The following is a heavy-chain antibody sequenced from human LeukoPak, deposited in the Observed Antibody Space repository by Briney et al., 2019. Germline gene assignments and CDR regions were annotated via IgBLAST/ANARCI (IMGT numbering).Heavy chain of an antibody. D-gene: IGHD6-6*01. CDR3: ARDLYSSSSNWFDP. CDR2: ISYDGSNK. CDR1: GFTFSSYA. J-gene: IGHJ5*02. Sequence: AGGSLRLSCAASGFTFSSYAMHWVRQAPGKGLEWVAVISYDGSNKYYADSVKGRFTISRDNSKNTLYLQMNSLRAEDTAVYYCARDLYSSSSNWFDPWGQGTLVTVSS. V-gene: IGHV3-30-3*01.